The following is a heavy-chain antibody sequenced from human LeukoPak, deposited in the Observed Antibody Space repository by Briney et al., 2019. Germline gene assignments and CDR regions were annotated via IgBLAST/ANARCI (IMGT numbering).Heavy chain of an antibody. Sequence: GGSLRLSCAASGFTFSSYWMHWVRQAPGKGLVWVSRINSDGSSTSYADSVKGRFTISRDNAKNTLYLQMNSLRAEDTAVYYCARVPAAGAFDYWGQGTLVTVSS. D-gene: IGHD2-2*01. J-gene: IGHJ4*02. CDR1: GFTFSSYW. CDR2: INSDGSST. CDR3: ARVPAAGAFDY. V-gene: IGHV3-74*01.